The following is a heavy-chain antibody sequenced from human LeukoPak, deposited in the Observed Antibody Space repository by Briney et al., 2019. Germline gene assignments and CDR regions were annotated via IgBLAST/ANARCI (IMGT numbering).Heavy chain of an antibody. V-gene: IGHV4-39*01. CDR3: ASLYYDFWSGSEDY. D-gene: IGHD3-3*01. Sequence: PSETLSLTCTVSGGSISSSSYYWGWIRQPPGKGLEWIGSIYYSGSTYYNPSLKSRVTISVDTSKNQFSLKLSSVTAADTAVYYCASLYYDFWSGSEDYWGQGTLVTVSS. J-gene: IGHJ4*02. CDR1: GGSISSSSYY. CDR2: IYYSGST.